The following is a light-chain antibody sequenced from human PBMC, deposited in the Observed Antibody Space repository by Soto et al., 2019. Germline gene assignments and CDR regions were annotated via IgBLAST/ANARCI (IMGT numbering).Light chain of an antibody. V-gene: IGKV1-9*01. Sequence: DIHLTQSPSFLSASVGDRVTITCRPSQAVPNNMAWYQQKPGKPPKLLIYEESTLHSGVPSRFSGRKSGTQFTLTIDSLQPEDFATYCCPPVKTYPRTFGGGTKVEIK. CDR3: PPVKTYPRT. CDR1: QAVPNN. CDR2: EES. J-gene: IGKJ4*01.